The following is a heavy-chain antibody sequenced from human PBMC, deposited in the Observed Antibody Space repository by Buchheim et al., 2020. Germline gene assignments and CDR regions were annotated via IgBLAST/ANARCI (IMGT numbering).Heavy chain of an antibody. CDR2: ISYDGSNK. D-gene: IGHD5-18*01. CDR3: AKVEGYSYGSMSYYYYGMDV. CDR1: GFTFSSYG. J-gene: IGHJ6*02. V-gene: IGHV3-30*18. Sequence: GQLVESGGGLVQPGGSLRLSCAASGFTFSSYGMHWVRQAPGKGLGWVAVISYDGSNKYYADSVKGRFTISRDNSKTTLYLQMNSLRAEDTAVYYCAKVEGYSYGSMSYYYYGMDVWGQGTT.